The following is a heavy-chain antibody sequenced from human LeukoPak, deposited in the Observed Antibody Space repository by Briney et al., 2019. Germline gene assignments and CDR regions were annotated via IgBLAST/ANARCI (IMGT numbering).Heavy chain of an antibody. V-gene: IGHV4-38-2*02. CDR2: ISHSGST. CDR1: GFSISSGYY. D-gene: IGHD3-9*01. CDR3: ARGREGYDILTDLDAFDI. Sequence: SETLSLTCTVSGFSISSGYYWGWIRQPPGKGLEWIGSISHSGSTYYNPSLKSRVTISVDRSKNQFSLKLSSVTAADTAVYYCARGREGYDILTDLDAFDIWGQGTMVTVSS. J-gene: IGHJ3*02.